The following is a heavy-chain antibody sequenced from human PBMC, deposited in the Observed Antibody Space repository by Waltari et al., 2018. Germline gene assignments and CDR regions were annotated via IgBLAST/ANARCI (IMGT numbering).Heavy chain of an antibody. Sequence: QVQFLQPGAEAKKPGASVKISCKASGYPFTTHAIHWVRQAPGQTREWVGWINAGSGGPQYSQKFQGRVTITRDTSASTVYMEMSSLTSEDGAVYYCARDGSTNWWDGMDVWGQGTTVTVSS. CDR3: ARDGSTNWWDGMDV. V-gene: IGHV1-3*01. J-gene: IGHJ6*02. CDR1: GYPFTTHA. D-gene: IGHD2-8*02. CDR2: INAGSGGP.